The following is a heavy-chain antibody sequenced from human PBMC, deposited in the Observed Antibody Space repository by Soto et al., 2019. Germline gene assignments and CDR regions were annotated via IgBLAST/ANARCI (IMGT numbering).Heavy chain of an antibody. CDR2: IYHSGST. J-gene: IGHJ6*02. Sequence: SDTLSLTCAVSGGSISSGGYSWSWIRQPPGKGLEWIGYIYHSGSTYYNPSLKSRVTISVDRSKNQFSLKLSSVTAADTAVYYCARDYYYYGMDVWGQGTTVTVSS. V-gene: IGHV4-30-2*01. CDR3: ARDYYYYGMDV. CDR1: GGSISSGGYS.